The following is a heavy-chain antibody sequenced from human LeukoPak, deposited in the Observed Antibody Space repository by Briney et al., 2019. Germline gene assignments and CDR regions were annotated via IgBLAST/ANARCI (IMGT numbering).Heavy chain of an antibody. CDR3: ARERYSSGASSFDY. D-gene: IGHD1-14*01. V-gene: IGHV3-7*01. Sequence: GGSLRLSCAASGFTFSKAWMSWVRQAPGKGLEWVANIKRDGSEKYYVDSVKGRFAISRDNAKNSLYLQMDSLRAEDTAVYYCARERYSSGASSFDYWGQGTLVTVSS. J-gene: IGHJ4*02. CDR2: IKRDGSEK. CDR1: GFTFSKAW.